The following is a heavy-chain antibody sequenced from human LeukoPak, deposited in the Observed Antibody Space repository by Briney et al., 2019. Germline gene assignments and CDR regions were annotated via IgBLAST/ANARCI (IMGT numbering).Heavy chain of an antibody. CDR1: GGSVSSGSYY. CDR3: ARAPRVTMIIVTPGAFDM. CDR2: ISSSGST. D-gene: IGHD3-22*01. J-gene: IGHJ3*02. V-gene: IGHV4-31*03. Sequence: SQTLSLTCTVSGGSVSSGSYYWSWIRQHPGQGLEWTGYISSSGSTYYNPSLRSRITISLDTSKNQFSLNLSSVTAADTAMYYCARAPRVTMIIVTPGAFDMWGQGTMVTVSS.